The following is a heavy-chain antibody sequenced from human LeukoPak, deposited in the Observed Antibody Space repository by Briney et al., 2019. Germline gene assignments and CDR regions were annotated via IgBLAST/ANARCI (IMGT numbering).Heavy chain of an antibody. Sequence: SETLSLTCTVSGGSISSGGYYWSWIRQPPGKGLEWIGYIYYSGSTNYNPSLKSRVTISVDTSKNQFSLKLTSVTAADTAVYYCARYYCSGGSCYHPGFDYWGQGTLVTVSS. D-gene: IGHD2-15*01. V-gene: IGHV4-61*08. CDR1: GGSISSGGYY. CDR3: ARYYCSGGSCYHPGFDY. J-gene: IGHJ4*02. CDR2: IYYSGST.